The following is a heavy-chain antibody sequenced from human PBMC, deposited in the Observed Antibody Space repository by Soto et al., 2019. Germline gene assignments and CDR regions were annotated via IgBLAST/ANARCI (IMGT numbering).Heavy chain of an antibody. CDR2: ISGSAGGT. CDR3: ARVTVGGYSFLSGYYSDGLDG. Sequence: EVTLLESGGGLAQPGGSLRLSRVGSGFTFDRYAISLVRQAPGERLQWIAAISGSAGGTDYAHFVMGRFTISRDNGKKAVHLQMASLRVEDRVVYFCARVTVGGYSFLSGYYSDGLDGWGQWTLVSVS. CDR1: GFTFDRYA. J-gene: IGHJ3*01. V-gene: IGHV3-23*01. D-gene: IGHD3-3*01.